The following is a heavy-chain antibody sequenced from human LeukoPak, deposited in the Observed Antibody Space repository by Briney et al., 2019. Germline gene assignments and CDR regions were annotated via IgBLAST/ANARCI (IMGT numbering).Heavy chain of an antibody. CDR1: GGSFSGYY. CDR2: INHSGST. D-gene: IGHD6-19*01. J-gene: IGHJ4*02. Sequence: PSETLSLTCAVYGGSFSGYYWSWIRQPPGKGLGWIGEINHSGSTNYNPSLKSRVTISVDTSKNQFSLKLSSVTAADTAVYYCARSPSGSGWYQGGIDYWGQGTLVTVSS. V-gene: IGHV4-34*01. CDR3: ARSPSGSGWYQGGIDY.